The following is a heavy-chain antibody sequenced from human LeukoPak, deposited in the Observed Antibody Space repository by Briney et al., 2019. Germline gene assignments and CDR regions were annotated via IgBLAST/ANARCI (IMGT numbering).Heavy chain of an antibody. J-gene: IGHJ3*02. V-gene: IGHV4-30-4*01. D-gene: IGHD3-22*01. CDR2: IYYSGST. CDR1: GGSISSGDYY. Sequence: SETLSLTCTVSGGSISSGDYYGSWIRQPPGKGLEWIGYIYYSGSTYYNPSLKSRVTISVDTSKNQFSLKLSSVTAADTAVYYCARDQSPHYYDSSGYTDDAFDIWGQGTMVTVSS. CDR3: ARDQSPHYYDSSGYTDDAFDI.